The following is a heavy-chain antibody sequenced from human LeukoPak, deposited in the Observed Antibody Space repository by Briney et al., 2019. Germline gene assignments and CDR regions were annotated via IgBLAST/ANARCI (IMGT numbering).Heavy chain of an antibody. Sequence: GGSLRLSCAASGFTFSCYEMNWVRQAPGKGLEWVSYISSSGSTIYYADSVKGRFTISRDNAKNSLYLQMNSLRAEDTAVYYCARVASDTAMAPSGFDPWGQGTLVTVSS. CDR3: ARVASDTAMAPSGFDP. J-gene: IGHJ5*02. CDR2: ISSSGSTI. D-gene: IGHD5-18*01. CDR1: GFTFSCYE. V-gene: IGHV3-48*03.